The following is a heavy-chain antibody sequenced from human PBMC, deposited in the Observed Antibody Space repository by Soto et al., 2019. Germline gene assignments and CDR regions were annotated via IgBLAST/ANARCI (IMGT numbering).Heavy chain of an antibody. D-gene: IGHD6-13*01. J-gene: IGHJ3*02. Sequence: PGGSLRLSCGASGFMFSSYAMTWVRQAPGKGLEWVSAFSASDGSTQYADSVKGRFIISRDNSKNTLYLQMDSLRAEDTAVYFCARYRIEALGTGAFDIWGQGKMVTVSS. CDR1: GFMFSSYA. CDR2: FSASDGST. V-gene: IGHV3-23*01. CDR3: ARYRIEALGTGAFDI.